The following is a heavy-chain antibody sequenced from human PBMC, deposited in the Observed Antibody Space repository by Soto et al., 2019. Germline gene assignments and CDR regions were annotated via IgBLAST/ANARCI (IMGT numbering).Heavy chain of an antibody. CDR2: ITPILRET. CDR3: GRVPRYSFPTSDSLDQ. D-gene: IGHD5-18*01. V-gene: IGHV1-69*06. CDR1: GGTFSTYT. J-gene: IGHJ4*02. Sequence: QVHLVQSGTEVRKPGSSVTVSCKVSGGTFSTYTISWVRQAPGQGLQWMGGITPILRETTYAQNFQGRFSITADISATTAYMELSDLTSEDTAVYYCGRVPRYSFPTSDSLDQWGQGTRVTVSS.